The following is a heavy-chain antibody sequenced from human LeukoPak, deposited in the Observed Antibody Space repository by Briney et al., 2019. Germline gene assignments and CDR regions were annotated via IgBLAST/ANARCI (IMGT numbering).Heavy chain of an antibody. J-gene: IGHJ3*02. CDR3: ARVSYASGAFDI. CDR2: INVGNSDT. Sequence: ASVKVSCKASGYSFTSYAMHWARQAPGQRLELMGWINVGNSDTKYSQKFQGRVTITRDTSASTAYMELSSLRSEDTAVYYCARVSYASGAFDIWGQGTTVTVSS. D-gene: IGHD2-2*01. V-gene: IGHV1-3*01. CDR1: GYSFTSYA.